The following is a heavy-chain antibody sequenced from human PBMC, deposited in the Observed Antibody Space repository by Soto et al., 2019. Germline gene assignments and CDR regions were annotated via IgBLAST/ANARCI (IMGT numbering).Heavy chain of an antibody. D-gene: IGHD4-4*01. CDR1: CGSVSRDSNF. J-gene: IGHJ4*02. CDR3: ARGYSHYAH. CDR2: IYYSGPS. V-gene: IGHV4-61*01. Sequence: PSETLSLTCTVSCGSVSRDSNFWSWIRQPPGKGLEWIGYIYYSGPSRYNPSLESRVTISIDSSKNQVSLTLTSVTAADTAVYYCARGYSHYAHWGRGTLVTVS.